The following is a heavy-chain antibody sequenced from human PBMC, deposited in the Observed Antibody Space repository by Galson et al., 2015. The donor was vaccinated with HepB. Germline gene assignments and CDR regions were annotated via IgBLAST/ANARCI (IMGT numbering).Heavy chain of an antibody. CDR2: IKSKTDGGTT. CDR1: GFTFSNAW. J-gene: IGHJ4*02. D-gene: IGHD6-19*01. V-gene: IGHV3-15*01. CDR3: QAEQWLASDY. Sequence: SLRLSCAASGFTFSNAWMSWVRQAPGKGLEWVGRIKSKTDGGTTDYAAPVKGRFTISRDDSKNTLYLQMNSLKTEDTAVYYCQAEQWLASDYWGQGTLVTVSS.